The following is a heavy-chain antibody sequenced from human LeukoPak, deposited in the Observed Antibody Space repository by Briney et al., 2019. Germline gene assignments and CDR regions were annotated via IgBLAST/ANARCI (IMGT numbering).Heavy chain of an antibody. Sequence: SETLSLTCAAYGGSFSGYYWSWIRQPPGKGLEWIGEINHSGSTNYNPSLKSRVTISVDTSKNQFSLKLSSVTAADTAVYYCARGGPSSAQRGGSCYGYYYHYYGMDVWGQGTTVTVSS. CDR1: GGSFSGYY. CDR3: ARGGPSSAQRGGSCYGYYYHYYGMDV. CDR2: INHSGST. V-gene: IGHV4-34*01. J-gene: IGHJ6*02. D-gene: IGHD2-15*01.